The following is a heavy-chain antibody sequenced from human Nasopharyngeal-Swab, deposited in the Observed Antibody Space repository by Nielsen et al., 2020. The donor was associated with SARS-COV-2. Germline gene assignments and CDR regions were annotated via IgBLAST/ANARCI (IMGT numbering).Heavy chain of an antibody. CDR3: ARDQVRDKTNDY. Sequence: SVKVSCKASGGTFSSYAISWVRQAPGQGLEWMGRIIPILGIANYAQKLQGRVTMTTDTSTSTAYMELRSLRSDDTAVYYCARDQVRDKTNDYWGQGTLVTVSS. CDR2: IIPILGIA. J-gene: IGHJ4*02. D-gene: IGHD3-10*01. V-gene: IGHV1-69*04. CDR1: GGTFSSYA.